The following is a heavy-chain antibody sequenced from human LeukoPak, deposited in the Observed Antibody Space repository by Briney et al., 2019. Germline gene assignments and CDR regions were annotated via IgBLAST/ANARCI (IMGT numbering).Heavy chain of an antibody. Sequence: SETLSLTCTVSGGSISSSSYYWGWIRQPPGKGLEWIRSIYYSGSTYYNPSLKSRVTISVDTSKNQFSLKLSSVTAADTAVYYCAREFSTKQLVLSGASYFDDWGQGTLVTVSS. D-gene: IGHD6-6*01. V-gene: IGHV4-39*07. CDR2: IYYSGST. J-gene: IGHJ4*02. CDR1: GGSISSSSYY. CDR3: AREFSTKQLVLSGASYFDD.